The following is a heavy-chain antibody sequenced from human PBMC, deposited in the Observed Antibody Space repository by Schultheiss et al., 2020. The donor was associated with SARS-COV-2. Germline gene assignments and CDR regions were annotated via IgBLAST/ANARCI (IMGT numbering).Heavy chain of an antibody. J-gene: IGHJ4*02. CDR1: GGSFSGYY. CDR2: IYTSGST. D-gene: IGHD3-3*01. Sequence: SETLSLTCAVYGGSFSGYYWSWIRQPAGKGLEWIGRIYTSGSTNYNPSLKSRVTMSVDTSKNQFSLKLSSVTAADTAVYYCAKRQGPFITTCGDYWGQGTLVTVSS. CDR3: AKRQGPFITTCGDY. V-gene: IGHV4-59*10.